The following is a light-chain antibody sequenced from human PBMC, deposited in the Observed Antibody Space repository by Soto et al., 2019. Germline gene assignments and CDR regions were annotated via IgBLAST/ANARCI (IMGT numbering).Light chain of an antibody. V-gene: IGKV1-39*01. CDR1: QSISTY. J-gene: IGKJ5*01. CDR3: QQSYMDPIT. CDR2: DAS. Sequence: DIQMTQSPSSLSASVGNRVTITCRASQSISTYLNWYQKKPGKAPNLLIDDASRLQSGVPSRFSGSGGGIDFTLSISSVQPEDFATYFCQQSYMDPITFGQGTRLEIK.